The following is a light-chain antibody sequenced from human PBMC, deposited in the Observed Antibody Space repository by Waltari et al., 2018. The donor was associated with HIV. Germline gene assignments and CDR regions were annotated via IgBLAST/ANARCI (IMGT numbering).Light chain of an antibody. CDR2: EVN. V-gene: IGLV2-8*01. J-gene: IGLJ3*02. CDR1: SSDVGGSKY. CDR3: YSYAGSNNWV. Sequence: QSALTQPPSASGSPGPSVTISCTGTSSDVGGSKYVSWYQQHPGKAPKLTIYEVNKRPSGVPDRFSGSKSANTASLTVSGLQADDEADYYCYSYAGSNNWVFGGGTKLTVL.